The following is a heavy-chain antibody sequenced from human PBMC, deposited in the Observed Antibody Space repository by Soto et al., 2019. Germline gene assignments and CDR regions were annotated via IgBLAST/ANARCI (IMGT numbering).Heavy chain of an antibody. CDR3: ASVGEFDDYPADYGMDV. V-gene: IGHV3-7*05. CDR2: IKQDGSEK. J-gene: IGHJ6*02. D-gene: IGHD3-16*01. Sequence: EVQLVESGGGLVQPGGSLRLSCAASGFTFSSYWMSWVRQAPGKGLEWVANIKQDGSEKYYVDSVKGRFTISRDNAKNSLYLQMNSLRAEDTAVYYCASVGEFDDYPADYGMDVWGQGTTVTVSS. CDR1: GFTFSSYW.